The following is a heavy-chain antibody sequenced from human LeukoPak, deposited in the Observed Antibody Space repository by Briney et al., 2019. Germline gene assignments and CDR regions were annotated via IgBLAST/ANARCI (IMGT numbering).Heavy chain of an antibody. CDR1: RFTFSSYT. CDR2: ISYGGSNK. J-gene: IGHJ4*02. CDR3: ARDQYVVRGVIITPHFDR. D-gene: IGHD3-10*01. Sequence: GGSLRLSCAASRFTFSSYTMHWVRQAPGKGLEWVSLISYGGSNKYYADSVKGRFTISRDNSKNTLYLQMNSLRADDTAVYYCARDQYVVRGVIITPHFDRWRQGTLVTVSS. V-gene: IGHV3-30*04.